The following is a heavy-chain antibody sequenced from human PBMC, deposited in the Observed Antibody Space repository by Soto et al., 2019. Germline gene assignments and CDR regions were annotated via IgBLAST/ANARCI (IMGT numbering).Heavy chain of an antibody. D-gene: IGHD2-15*01. CDR3: SRVVAATRELPDF. V-gene: IGHV1-18*01. CDR2: ISAYNGNT. CDR1: GYTFTSYG. Sequence: ASVKVSCKASGYTFTSYGISWVRQAPGQGLEWMGWISAYNGNTNYAQKLQGRVTMTTDTSTSTAYMGLRSLRSDDTAVYYCSRVVAATRELPDFSGRRSLVTVSS. J-gene: IGHJ4*02.